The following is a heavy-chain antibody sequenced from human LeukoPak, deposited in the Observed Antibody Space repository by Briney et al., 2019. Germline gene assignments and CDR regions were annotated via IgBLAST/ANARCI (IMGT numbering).Heavy chain of an antibody. D-gene: IGHD4-17*01. CDR1: GFTLSSYA. CDR3: AKDRGWTVTTFDY. V-gene: IGHV3-23*01. CDR2: ISGSGVST. J-gene: IGHJ4*02. Sequence: GGSLRLSCAASGFTLSSYAMSWVRQAPGKGLEWVSAISGSGVSTYYADSVKGRFTISRDKSKNTLYLQMNSLRAEDTAVYYCAKDRGWTVTTFDYWGQGTLVTVSS.